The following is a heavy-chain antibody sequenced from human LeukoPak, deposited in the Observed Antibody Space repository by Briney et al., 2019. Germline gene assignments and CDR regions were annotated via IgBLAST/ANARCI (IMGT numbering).Heavy chain of an antibody. V-gene: IGHV4-4*07. CDR2: IYASGST. D-gene: IGHD3-16*01. Sequence: SETLSLTCTVSGGSISSNYWTWIRQSAGKGLEWIGRIYASGSTNYNPSLKSRVTMSLDTSKNQFSLKLSSVTAADTAVYYCVNRGGGYWGQGTLVTVSS. CDR3: VNRGGGY. J-gene: IGHJ4*02. CDR1: GGSISSNY.